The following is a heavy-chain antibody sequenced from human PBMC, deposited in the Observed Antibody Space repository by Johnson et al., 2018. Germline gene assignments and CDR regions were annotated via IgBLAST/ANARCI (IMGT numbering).Heavy chain of an antibody. V-gene: IGHV3-30*04. CDR2: ISYDGSNK. Sequence: QLVESGGGVVQPGRSLRLSCAASGFTFSSYAMHWVRQAPGKGLEWVAVISYDGSNKYYADSVKGRFTISRDNSKNTLYLQMNSLRAEDTAVYYCAKDLFDYYGSVYGMDVWGQGTTVTVSS. CDR3: AKDLFDYYGSVYGMDV. CDR1: GFTFSSYA. D-gene: IGHD3-10*01. J-gene: IGHJ6*02.